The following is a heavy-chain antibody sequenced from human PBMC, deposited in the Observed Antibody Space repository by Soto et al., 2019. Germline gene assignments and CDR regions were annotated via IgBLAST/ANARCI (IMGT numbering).Heavy chain of an antibody. V-gene: IGHV3-21*01. CDR3: ARDQRSSTWGDFDY. Sequence: EVQQVESGGGLVKPGGSLRLSCAASGFSFSDYSMNWVRQAPGKGLEWVSSISSSSSYIYYADSLKGRFTVSRDNAKISLYLQMNSLRAEDTAIYYCARDQRSSTWGDFDYWGQGTLVAVSS. D-gene: IGHD7-27*01. CDR2: ISSSSSYI. J-gene: IGHJ4*02. CDR1: GFSFSDYS.